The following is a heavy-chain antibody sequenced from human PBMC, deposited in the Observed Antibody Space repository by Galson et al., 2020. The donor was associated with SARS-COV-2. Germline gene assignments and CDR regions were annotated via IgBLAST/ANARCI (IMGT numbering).Heavy chain of an antibody. V-gene: IGHV3-15*01. CDR3: TTGYFDFWTGRYQDAFDI. Sequence: GGSLRLSCAASGLTLSHAWMNWVRQAPGKGPEWVGRIKSEADGGTINYAAPVKGRFIISRDDSKHTLYLQMNSLTIGDTAMYYCTTGYFDFWTGRYQDAFDIWGQGTLVTVSS. J-gene: IGHJ3*02. CDR1: GLTLSHAW. CDR2: IKSEADGGTI. D-gene: IGHD3-3*01.